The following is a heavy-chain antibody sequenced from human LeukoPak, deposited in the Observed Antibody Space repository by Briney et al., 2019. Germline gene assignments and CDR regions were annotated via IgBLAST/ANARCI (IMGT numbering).Heavy chain of an antibody. Sequence: ETSETLSLTCTVSGCSISSGGYSWSWIRQPPGKGLEWIGYIYYSGSTYYNPSLKSRVTISVDTSKNQCSLKLSSVTAADTAVYYCAREIDWFDPWGQGTLVTVSS. D-gene: IGHD2/OR15-2a*01. V-gene: IGHV4-31*03. J-gene: IGHJ5*02. CDR3: AREIDWFDP. CDR1: GCSISSGGYS. CDR2: IYYSGST.